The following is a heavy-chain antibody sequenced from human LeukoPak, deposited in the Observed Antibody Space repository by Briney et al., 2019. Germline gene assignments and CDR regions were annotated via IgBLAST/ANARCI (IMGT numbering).Heavy chain of an antibody. CDR3: AKDHSSTWFGSFNY. D-gene: IGHD6-13*01. V-gene: IGHV3-30*18. Sequence: GSLSLSCAASGFPFISHDMHWVRQAPGKGLEWVAAISYDGSKQLYADSVKGRFTISRDNSKNTLYLQMNSLRADDTAVYYCAKDHSSTWFGSFNYGGEGTLVTVSA. J-gene: IGHJ4*02. CDR2: ISYDGSKQ. CDR1: GFPFISHD.